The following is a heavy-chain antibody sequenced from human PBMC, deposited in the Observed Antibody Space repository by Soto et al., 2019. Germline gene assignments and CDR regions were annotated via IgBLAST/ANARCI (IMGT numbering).Heavy chain of an antibody. CDR2: IYYSGST. D-gene: IGHD3-3*01. J-gene: IGHJ6*02. CDR1: GGSISSYY. V-gene: IGHV4-59*01. CDR3: ARFPAILFGVKYYGMDV. Sequence: SETLSLTCTVSGGSISSYYWSWIRQPPGKGLEWIGYIYYSGSTNYNPSLKSRVTISVDTSKNQFSLKLSSVTAADTAVYYCARFPAILFGVKYYGMDVWGQGTTVTVSS.